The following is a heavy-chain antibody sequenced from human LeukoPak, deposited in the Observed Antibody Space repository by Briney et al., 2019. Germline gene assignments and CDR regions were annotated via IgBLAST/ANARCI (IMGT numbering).Heavy chain of an antibody. V-gene: IGHV4-59*01. J-gene: IGHJ4*02. CDR3: ARGRRTAVVTDFDY. Sequence: SETLSLTSTVSGGSISSYYWTWIRQPPGKGLEWIGYIHYSGSSRSHPSLNSRVTMSVDTSKSQFSLKLTSVTAADTAVYYCARGRRTAVVTDFDYWGQGILVTVSS. CDR1: GGSISSYY. CDR2: IHYSGSS. D-gene: IGHD2-21*02.